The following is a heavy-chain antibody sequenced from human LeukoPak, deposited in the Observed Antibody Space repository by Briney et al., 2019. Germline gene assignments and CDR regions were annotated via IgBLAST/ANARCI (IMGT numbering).Heavy chain of an antibody. D-gene: IGHD1-26*01. CDR3: ARETLYPTGTLLYYYGMDV. Sequence: GKSLRLSCAASGFTFRSYAIPWVRQAPGKGLEWVAFISYDGNIKYYADSVKGRFSISRDNSKNTLSLQMNSLRGEDTAVYYCARETLYPTGTLLYYYGMDVWGQGTTVTVSS. CDR2: ISYDGNIK. V-gene: IGHV3-30-3*01. J-gene: IGHJ6*02. CDR1: GFTFRSYA.